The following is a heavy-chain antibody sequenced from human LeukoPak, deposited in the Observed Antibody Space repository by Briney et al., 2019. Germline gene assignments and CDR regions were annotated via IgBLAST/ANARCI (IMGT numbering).Heavy chain of an antibody. V-gene: IGHV3-48*04. CDR1: GFTFSSYS. J-gene: IGHJ6*02. CDR2: ISSSSSTI. D-gene: IGHD6-13*01. Sequence: GGSLRLSCAASGFTFSSYSMNWVRQAPGKGLEWVSYISSSSSTIYYADSVKGRFTISRDNAKNSLYLQMNSLRAEDTAVYYCAIDRYSSSWYLVWGQGTTVTVSS. CDR3: AIDRYSSSWYLV.